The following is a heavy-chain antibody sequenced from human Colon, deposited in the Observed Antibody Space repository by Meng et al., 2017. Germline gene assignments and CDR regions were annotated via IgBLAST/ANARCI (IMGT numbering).Heavy chain of an antibody. Sequence: QVQLQESGPGVVKPSHTLSLPFTISGGSINSADYYWNWIRQSPGKGLEWLGYIHSSGNTYYTPSLKSRLTMSLDTSKNQFSLRLTSVTAADTAVYYCARNPVIPDARTFDFWGQGALVTVSS. J-gene: IGHJ4*02. V-gene: IGHV4-30-4*01. CDR1: GGSINSADYY. CDR3: ARNPVIPDARTFDF. D-gene: IGHD2-2*01. CDR2: IHSSGNT.